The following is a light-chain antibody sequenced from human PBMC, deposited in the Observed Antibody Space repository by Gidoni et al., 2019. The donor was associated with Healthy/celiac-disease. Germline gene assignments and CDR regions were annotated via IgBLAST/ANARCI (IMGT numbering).Light chain of an antibody. V-gene: IGKV1-33*01. CDR2: DAS. Sequence: DIQMTQSPSSLSASVGDRVTITCQASHDISNYLNWYQQKPGKAPKLLIYDASNLETGVPSRFSGSGSGTDFTFTISSLQPEDIATYYCQQYDNHPLTFGRGTKVEIK. CDR1: HDISNY. CDR3: QQYDNHPLT. J-gene: IGKJ4*01.